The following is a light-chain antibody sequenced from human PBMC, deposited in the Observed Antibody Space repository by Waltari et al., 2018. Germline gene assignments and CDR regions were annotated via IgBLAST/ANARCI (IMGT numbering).Light chain of an antibody. CDR3: QTGGHGTWV. CDR1: SGHSSNV. J-gene: IGLJ3*02. Sequence: QLVLTQSPSVSASLGASVKLTCTLSSGHSSNVIAWHQQQPGKGPRYLMTVNSDGSHSKGDEIPARFSGSSSGPGRYLTISSLQSDDEADYYCQTGGHGTWVFGGGTKLTVL. CDR2: VNSDGSH. V-gene: IGLV4-69*01.